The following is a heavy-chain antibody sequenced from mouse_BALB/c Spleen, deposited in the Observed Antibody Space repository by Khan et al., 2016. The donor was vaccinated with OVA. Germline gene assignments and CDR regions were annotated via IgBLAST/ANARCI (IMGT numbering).Heavy chain of an antibody. Sequence: QVQLQQSGAELARPGASVKMSCKASGYTFTSYTIHWIKMRPGQGLEWIGYINPNNGYTNYNQKFKDKATLTADKSSTTAYMQLSSLTSDDSAVYNGVRDGAYYRDDCWFAYWGLGTLVTVSA. D-gene: IGHD2-14*01. CDR1: GYTFTSYT. J-gene: IGHJ3*01. V-gene: IGHV1-4*01. CDR2: INPNNGYT. CDR3: VRDGAYYRDDCWFAY.